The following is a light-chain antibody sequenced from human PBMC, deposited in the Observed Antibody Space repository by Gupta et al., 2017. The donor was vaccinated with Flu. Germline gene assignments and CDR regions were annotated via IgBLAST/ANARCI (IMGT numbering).Light chain of an antibody. CDR2: EDS. Sequence: QSVLPPPPSVPAAPGQKVTISSSCSSSNIGDKYVSWYKKLPGAAPKLLIYEDSKRPSGIPDRVSDSKSGTSATLGITGLQTGDEADYYCGTWDTSLSAAVFGGGTKLTVL. CDR3: GTWDTSLSAAV. CDR1: SSNIGDKY. J-gene: IGLJ3*02. V-gene: IGLV1-51*02.